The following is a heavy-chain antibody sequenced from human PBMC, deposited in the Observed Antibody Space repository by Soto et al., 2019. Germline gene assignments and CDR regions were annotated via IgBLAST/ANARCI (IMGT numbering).Heavy chain of an antibody. Sequence: QVQLVQSGAEVKKPGSSVKVSCKACGGTFSSYAISWVRQAPGQGLEWMEGIIPIFGTANYAQKFQGRVTITADESTSTAYMELSSLRSEDTAVYYCARGNGYCSGGSCYNRNTWFDSWGQSTVLTVSS. CDR1: GGTFSSYA. J-gene: IGHJ5*01. CDR2: IIPIFGTA. D-gene: IGHD2-15*01. V-gene: IGHV1-69*12. CDR3: ARGNGYCSGGSCYNRNTWFDS.